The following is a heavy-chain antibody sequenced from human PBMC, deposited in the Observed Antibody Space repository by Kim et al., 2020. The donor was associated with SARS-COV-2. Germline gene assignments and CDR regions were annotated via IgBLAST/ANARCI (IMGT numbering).Heavy chain of an antibody. V-gene: IGHV4-30-4*01. CDR3: TTYDYDFLTGLDD. Sequence: SETLSLTCTVAGVSIKTRDYFWSWIRQPPGKGLEWSGYIYFNGSTYYNPSLKNRLDMSIDMSKNQFSVRLTSVTPADTAVYYCTTYDYDFLTGLDDWGQGTLVTVSS. CDR1: GVSIKTRDYF. CDR2: IYFNGST. J-gene: IGHJ4*02. D-gene: IGHD3-9*01.